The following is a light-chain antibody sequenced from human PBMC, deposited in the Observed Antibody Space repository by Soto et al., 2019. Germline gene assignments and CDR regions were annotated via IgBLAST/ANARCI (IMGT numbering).Light chain of an antibody. CDR3: QQRNIWPPVT. Sequence: EIVLTQSPATLSLSPGERATLSCRASPSVANFVAWYQQKPGQAPRLLIYGAFNRTTGIPARFSGSGSRTDFTLTISSPEPEDSAVYYCQQRNIWPPVTFGHATRLESK. J-gene: IGKJ5*01. V-gene: IGKV3-11*01. CDR1: PSVANF. CDR2: GAF.